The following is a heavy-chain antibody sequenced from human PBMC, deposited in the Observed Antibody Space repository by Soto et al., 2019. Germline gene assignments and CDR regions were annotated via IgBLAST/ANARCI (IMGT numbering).Heavy chain of an antibody. CDR1: GFTFYNYA. D-gene: IGHD2-8*01. V-gene: IGHV3-23*01. CDR2: ISGGGDGT. J-gene: IGHJ3*01. Sequence: EVQLLESWGGLVRPGGSLRLSCAASGFTFYNYAMNWVRQAPGKGLEWVSTISGGGDGTYYADSVKGRFTISRDNSRNTVYLQMNSLRSEDTAVYYCAKKGLGSLATYCTTGDCHYAFDVWGQGTLVTVSS. CDR3: AKKGLGSLATYCTTGDCHYAFDV.